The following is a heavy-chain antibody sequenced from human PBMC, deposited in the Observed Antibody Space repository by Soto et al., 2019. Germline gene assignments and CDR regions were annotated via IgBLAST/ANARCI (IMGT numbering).Heavy chain of an antibody. D-gene: IGHD3-10*01. CDR1: GFTFGNYA. Sequence: GGSLRLSCAGSGFTFGNYAMSWVRQAPGKGLEWVSVLSNSGGTTYYADSVKGRFTISRDNFKNTLYLQLDSLRAEDTAIYYCARFEGGASGTYGLDVCGQGITVTVSS. CDR3: ARFEGGASGTYGLDV. V-gene: IGHV3-23*01. CDR2: LSNSGGTT. J-gene: IGHJ6*02.